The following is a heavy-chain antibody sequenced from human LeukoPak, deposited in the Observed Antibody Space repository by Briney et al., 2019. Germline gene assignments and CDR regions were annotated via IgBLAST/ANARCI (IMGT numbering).Heavy chain of an antibody. CDR3: ASSKTDLSGYSSGFDY. Sequence: ASVTVSCKASGYTFTSYGISWVRQAPGQGLEWMGWISAYNGDTNYAQKLQGRVTMTTDTSTSTAYMELRSLRSDDTAVYYCASSKTDLSGYSSGFDYWGQGTLVTVSS. V-gene: IGHV1-18*01. D-gene: IGHD6-19*01. J-gene: IGHJ4*02. CDR2: ISAYNGDT. CDR1: GYTFTSYG.